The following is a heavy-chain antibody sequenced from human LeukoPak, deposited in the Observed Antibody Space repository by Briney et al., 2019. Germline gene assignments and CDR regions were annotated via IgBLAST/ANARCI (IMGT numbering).Heavy chain of an antibody. CDR2: IYSGGST. V-gene: IGHV3-53*01. CDR1: GFSFSSYE. CDR3: ARDWGSSGWYGDNWYFDL. Sequence: GGSLRLSCAASGFSFSSYEMNWVRQAPGKGLEWVSVIYSGGSTYYADSVKGRFTISRDNSKNTLYLQMNSLRAEDTAVYYCARDWGSSGWYGDNWYFDLWGRGTLVTVSS. D-gene: IGHD6-19*01. J-gene: IGHJ2*01.